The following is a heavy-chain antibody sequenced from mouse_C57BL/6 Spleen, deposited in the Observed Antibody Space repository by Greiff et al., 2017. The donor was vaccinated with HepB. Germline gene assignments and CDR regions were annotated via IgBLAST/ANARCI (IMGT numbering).Heavy chain of an antibody. V-gene: IGHV5-9*01. Sequence: DVHLVESGGGLVKPGGSLKLSCAASGFTFSSYTMSWVRQTPEKRLEWVATISGGGGNTYYPDSVKGRFTISRDNAKNTLYLQMSSLRSEDTALYYCAGMVTTYFDYWGQGTTLTVSS. CDR3: AGMVTTYFDY. J-gene: IGHJ2*01. CDR2: ISGGGGNT. D-gene: IGHD2-2*01. CDR1: GFTFSSYT.